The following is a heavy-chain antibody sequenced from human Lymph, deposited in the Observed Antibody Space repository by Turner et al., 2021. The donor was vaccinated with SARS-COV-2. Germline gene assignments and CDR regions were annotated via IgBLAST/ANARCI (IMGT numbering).Heavy chain of an antibody. D-gene: IGHD6-25*01. CDR3: TTHSAPDY. J-gene: IGHJ4*02. Sequence: EVQLVESGGGLVKPGGSLRPSCAASGFTFSNAWMTWVRQAPGKGLEWVGRIKTKTDGGRTDYAAPVKGRFTISRDDSKNTLYLQMNSLKTEDTAVYYCTTHSAPDYWGQGTLVTVSS. V-gene: IGHV3-15*01. CDR1: GFTFSNAW. CDR2: IKTKTDGGRT.